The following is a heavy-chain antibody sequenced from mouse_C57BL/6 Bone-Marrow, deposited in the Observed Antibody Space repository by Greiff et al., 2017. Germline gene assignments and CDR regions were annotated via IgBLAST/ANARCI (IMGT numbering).Heavy chain of an antibody. CDR1: GYTFTSYW. D-gene: IGHD2-2*01. J-gene: IGHJ3*01. Sequence: QVQLQQSGAELVKPGASVKMSCKASGYTFTSYWITWVKQRPGQGLEWIGDIYPGSGSTNYNEKFKSKATLTVDTSSSTAYMQLSSLTSEDSAVYDCARVSFFYGFTWFAYWGQGTRVTVSA. CDR3: ARVSFFYGFTWFAY. V-gene: IGHV1-55*01. CDR2: IYPGSGST.